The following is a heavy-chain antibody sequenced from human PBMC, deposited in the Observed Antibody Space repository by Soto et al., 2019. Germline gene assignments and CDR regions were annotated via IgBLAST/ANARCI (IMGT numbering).Heavy chain of an antibody. J-gene: IGHJ4*02. V-gene: IGHV3-48*02. CDR3: ARDVYYYDSSGYYPTLGY. Sequence: EVQLVESGGGLVQPGGSLRLSCAASGFTFSSYSMNWVRQAPGKGLEWVSYISSSSSTIYYADSVKGRFTISRDNAKNSLYLQMNSLRDEDTAVYYCARDVYYYDSSGYYPTLGYWGQGTLGTVSS. D-gene: IGHD3-22*01. CDR1: GFTFSSYS. CDR2: ISSSSSTI.